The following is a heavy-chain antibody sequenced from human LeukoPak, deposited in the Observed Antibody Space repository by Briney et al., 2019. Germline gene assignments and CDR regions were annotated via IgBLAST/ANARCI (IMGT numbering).Heavy chain of an antibody. CDR1: GFTFSSHG. J-gene: IGHJ4*02. Sequence: GGSLRLSCAASGFTFSSHGMNWVRQAPGRXLEWVSYISMTSSTIKYADSVKGRFIISRDNAGNSLYLQMNSLRDDDTAVYLCARNPGRVYFDYWGQGALVTVSS. CDR3: ARNPGRVYFDY. CDR2: ISMTSSTI. V-gene: IGHV3-48*02.